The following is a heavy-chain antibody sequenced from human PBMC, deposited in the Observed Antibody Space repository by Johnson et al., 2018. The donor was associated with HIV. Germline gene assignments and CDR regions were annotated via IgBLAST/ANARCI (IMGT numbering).Heavy chain of an antibody. CDR3: GGSYYYDSSGYYARNAFDI. CDR2: ITWNSGEI. D-gene: IGHD3-22*01. J-gene: IGHJ3*02. CDR1: GFTFDDYA. V-gene: IGHV3-9*01. Sequence: VQLVESGGGLVQPGRSLRLSCVASGFTFDDYAMHWVRQAPGRGLEWVSGITWNSGEIDYADSVEGRFTISRDNTKNSLYLQMNSLRAEDTAVYYCGGSYYYDSSGYYARNAFDIWGQGTMVTVSS.